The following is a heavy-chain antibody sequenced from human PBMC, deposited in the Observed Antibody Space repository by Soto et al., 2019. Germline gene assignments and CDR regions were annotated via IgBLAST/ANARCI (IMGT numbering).Heavy chain of an antibody. CDR2: IDNSGNT. D-gene: IGHD3-3*01. V-gene: IGHV4-4*07. CDR3: ARGGQDFWSGPFDY. Sequence: PPETLSLTCTVSDGSISTYFCNWIRQPAGKGLEWIGRIDNSGNTNYNPSLKSRVTMSADTSRNQFSLKLNSVTAADTAVYYCARGGQDFWSGPFDYWGQGALVTVSS. CDR1: DGSISTYF. J-gene: IGHJ4*02.